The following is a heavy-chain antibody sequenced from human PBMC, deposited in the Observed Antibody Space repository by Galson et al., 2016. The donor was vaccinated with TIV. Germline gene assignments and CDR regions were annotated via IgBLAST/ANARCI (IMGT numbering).Heavy chain of an antibody. CDR1: GFTFNSYD. Sequence: SLRLSCAASGFTFNSYDMHWVRQPPGKGLEWVAVISYDGSNKYYADSVKGRFTVSRDKSKNTLFLQLDSLRTEDTAVHYCARVFLSYQVDYWGQGTLVTVSS. CDR3: ARVFLSYQVDY. V-gene: IGHV3-30-3*01. J-gene: IGHJ4*02. CDR2: ISYDGSNK. D-gene: IGHD2-2*01.